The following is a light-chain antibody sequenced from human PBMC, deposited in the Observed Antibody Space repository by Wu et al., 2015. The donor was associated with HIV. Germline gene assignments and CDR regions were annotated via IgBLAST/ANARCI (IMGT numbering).Light chain of an antibody. V-gene: IGKV3-11*01. CDR1: QSVASF. Sequence: EIVLTQFPATLSLSPGERATLSCRASQSVASFLAWYQQKPGQAPRLLIYDASNRATGIPARFSGSGSGTDFTLTISSLEPEDFAVYYCQQRRYWPLYTFGQGTKLET. CDR3: QQRRYWPLYT. J-gene: IGKJ2*01. CDR2: DAS.